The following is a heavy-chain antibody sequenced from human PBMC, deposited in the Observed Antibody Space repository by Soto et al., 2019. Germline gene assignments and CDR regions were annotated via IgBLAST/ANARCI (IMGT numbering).Heavy chain of an antibody. CDR2: TYYRSKWYN. CDR1: GDSVSSNSAA. V-gene: IGHV6-1*01. J-gene: IGHJ6*02. D-gene: IGHD3-9*01. Sequence: QVQLQQSGPGLVKPSQTLSLTCAISGDSVSSNSAAWNWIRQSPSRGLEWLGRTYYRSKWYNDYAVSVKSRITINPDTSKNQFSLQLNSVTPEDTAVYYCAREDILTGHPIPGYYYYGMDVWGQGTTVTVSS. CDR3: AREDILTGHPIPGYYYYGMDV.